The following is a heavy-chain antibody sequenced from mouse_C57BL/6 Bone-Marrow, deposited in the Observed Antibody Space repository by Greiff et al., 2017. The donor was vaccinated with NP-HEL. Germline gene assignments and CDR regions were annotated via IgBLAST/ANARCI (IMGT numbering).Heavy chain of an antibody. CDR1: GYAFSSYW. Sequence: LQQSGASVKISCKASGYAFSSYWMNWVKQRPGKGLEWIGQIYPGDGDTNYNGKFKGKATLTADKSSSTAYMQLSSLTSEDSAVYFCARELGQYYFDYWGQGTTLTVSS. CDR2: IYPGDGDT. J-gene: IGHJ2*01. D-gene: IGHD4-1*01. V-gene: IGHV1-80*01. CDR3: ARELGQYYFDY.